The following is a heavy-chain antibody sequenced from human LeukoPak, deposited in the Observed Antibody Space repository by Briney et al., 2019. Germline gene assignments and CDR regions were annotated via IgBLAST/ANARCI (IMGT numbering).Heavy chain of an antibody. J-gene: IGHJ6*03. Sequence: GGALRLSCAASGFTFSSYSMNWVRQAPGKGLGWVSSISSSSSYIYYADSVKGRFTISRDNAKNSLYLQMNSLRAEDTAVYYCARYSSWPYYYYYMDVWGKGTTVTVSS. CDR3: ARYSSWPYYYYYMDV. CDR2: ISSSSSYI. D-gene: IGHD6-13*01. V-gene: IGHV3-21*01. CDR1: GFTFSSYS.